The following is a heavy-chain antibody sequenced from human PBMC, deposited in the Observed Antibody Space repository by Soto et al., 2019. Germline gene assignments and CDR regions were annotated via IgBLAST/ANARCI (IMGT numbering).Heavy chain of an antibody. CDR1: GFTVSNNY. CDR2: IYSGGST. CDR3: AKDPPYCGGDCYLYYFDY. J-gene: IGHJ4*02. D-gene: IGHD2-21*02. Sequence: GGSLRLSCAASGFTVSNNYMSWVRQAPGRGLEWVSVIYSGGSTYYVDSVKGRFTISRDNSKNTLYLQMSSLRAEDTAVYYCAKDPPYCGGDCYLYYFDYWGQGTLVTVSS. V-gene: IGHV3-66*01.